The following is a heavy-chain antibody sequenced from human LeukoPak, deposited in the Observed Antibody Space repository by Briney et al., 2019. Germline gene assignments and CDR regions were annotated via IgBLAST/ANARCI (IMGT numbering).Heavy chain of an antibody. J-gene: IGHJ5*02. CDR1: GFTFSSYA. CDR3: ANWNYVHNWFDP. D-gene: IGHD1-7*01. Sequence: PGGSLRLSCVASGFTFSSYAMSWVRQAPGKGLEWVSAISGSGVGTYYADSVKGRFTISRDNSKNTLYLQMKSLRAEDTAVYYCANWNYVHNWFDPWGQGTLVTVSS. CDR2: ISGSGVGT. V-gene: IGHV3-23*01.